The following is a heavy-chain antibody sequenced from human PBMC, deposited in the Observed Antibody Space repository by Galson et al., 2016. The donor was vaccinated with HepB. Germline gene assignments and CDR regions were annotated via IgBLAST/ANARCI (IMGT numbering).Heavy chain of an antibody. D-gene: IGHD2-2*01. CDR3: ARGKYRLDQ. CDR1: GDSVSGTNYY. Sequence: ETLSLTCSVSGDSVSGTNYYWTWIRQPPGKGLEWIGYIYYTGSSNFSPSLKSRITMSVDTSKYQFSLRLSSVTAADTAVYFCARGKYRLDQWGQGTLVTVSS. J-gene: IGHJ4*02. V-gene: IGHV4-61*01. CDR2: IYYTGSS.